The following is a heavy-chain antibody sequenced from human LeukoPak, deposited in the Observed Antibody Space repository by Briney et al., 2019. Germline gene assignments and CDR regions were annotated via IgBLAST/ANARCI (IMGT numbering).Heavy chain of an antibody. CDR1: GFSFITYT. J-gene: IGHJ4*02. D-gene: IGHD3-22*01. CDR3: ASIRDYYDSSGYYY. CDR2: ISRSSSYI. V-gene: IGHV3-21*01. Sequence: GGSLRLSCAASGFSFITYTRDWVRQAPGKGLEWVSSISRSSSYIYYADSVKGRFTISRDNAKNSLYLQMNSLRAEDTAVYHCASIRDYYDSSGYYYWGQGTPVTVSS.